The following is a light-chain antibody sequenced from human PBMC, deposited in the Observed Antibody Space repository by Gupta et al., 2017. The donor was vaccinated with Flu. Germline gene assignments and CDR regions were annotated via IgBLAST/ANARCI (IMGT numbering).Light chain of an antibody. CDR1: SSDVGGYNY. V-gene: IGLV2-14*01. Sequence: QSALTQPASVSGSPGQSITISCTGTSSDVGGYNYVSWYQHHPGKAPKLMIYEVINRPSGVSIRFSGSKSGNTASLTISGLQAEDEADYYCSSYTSSNSLEFGGGTKVTVL. CDR3: SSYTSSNSLE. J-gene: IGLJ3*02. CDR2: EVI.